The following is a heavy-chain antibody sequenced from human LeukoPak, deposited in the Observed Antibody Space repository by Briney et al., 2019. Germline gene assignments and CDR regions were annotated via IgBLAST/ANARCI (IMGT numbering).Heavy chain of an antibody. D-gene: IGHD3-10*01. Sequence: PSETLSLTCTVSGGSISSYYWSWIRQPPGKGLEWIGYIYYSGSTNYNPSLKSRVTISVATSKNQFSLKLSSVTAADTAVYYCARRRVLGGYYGSGSYPSWFDPWGQGTPVTVSS. CDR3: ARRRVLGGYYGSGSYPSWFDP. CDR1: GGSISSYY. J-gene: IGHJ5*02. CDR2: IYYSGST. V-gene: IGHV4-59*08.